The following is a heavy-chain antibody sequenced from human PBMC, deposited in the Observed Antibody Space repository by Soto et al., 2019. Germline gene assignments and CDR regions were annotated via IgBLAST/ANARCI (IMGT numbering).Heavy chain of an antibody. J-gene: IGHJ4*02. D-gene: IGHD3-22*01. CDR1: GGTFSSYA. V-gene: IGHV1-69*12. CDR2: IIPIFGTA. Sequence: QVQLVQSGAEVKKPGSSVKVSCKASGGTFSSYAFSWVRQAPGQGLEWMGGIIPIFGTANYAQKFQGRVTPHAAESTSAVHMQVSSLGSEDTAMYYSAAPRKPYDSIGYRHYWGQGPLVTVSS. CDR3: AAPRKPYDSIGYRHY.